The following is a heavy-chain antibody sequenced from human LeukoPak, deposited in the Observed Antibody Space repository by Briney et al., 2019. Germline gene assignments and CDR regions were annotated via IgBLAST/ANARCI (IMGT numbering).Heavy chain of an antibody. V-gene: IGHV1-24*01. CDR3: ALFVLPPYRTSYAFDI. CDR1: VQALSELS. Sequence: ASLKVSCTVSVQALSELSVTWVRQTPEQGFVSMGGFDLEHQEILYAQSFQDRFTMTEDSSTDTAYLHLSSLTSEDSALYYCALFVLPPYRTSYAFDIWGQGTVVTGSA. D-gene: IGHD2-15*01. CDR2: FDLEHQEI. J-gene: IGHJ3*02.